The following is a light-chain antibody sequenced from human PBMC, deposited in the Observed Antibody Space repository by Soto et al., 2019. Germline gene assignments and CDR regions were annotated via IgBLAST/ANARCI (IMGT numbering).Light chain of an antibody. CDR2: NVS. J-gene: IGKJ2*01. CDR1: QTVNSN. Sequence: EIAMTQSPATLSVSPGQIATLSCRASQTVNSNLAWYQQKPGHAPSLLMYNVSTRATGFPARFSGSGSGTEFTLTISSLQSEDSAIYYCQQYNTLNTFGQGTKLEIK. V-gene: IGKV3-15*01. CDR3: QQYNTLNT.